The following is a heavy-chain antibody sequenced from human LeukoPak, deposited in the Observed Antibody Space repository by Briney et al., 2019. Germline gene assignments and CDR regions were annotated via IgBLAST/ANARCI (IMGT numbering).Heavy chain of an antibody. Sequence: ASVKVSCKISGYTLNDISMHWVRQPPGKGLEWMGGVDPDDGQRVYAQKFQGRVTMTEDTSTNTAYMEPSRLRSEDTAVYYCAAVSGHYTLLDAWGQGALVTVST. V-gene: IGHV1-24*01. CDR2: VDPDDGQR. D-gene: IGHD1-26*01. J-gene: IGHJ5*02. CDR3: AAVSGHYTLLDA. CDR1: GYTLNDIS.